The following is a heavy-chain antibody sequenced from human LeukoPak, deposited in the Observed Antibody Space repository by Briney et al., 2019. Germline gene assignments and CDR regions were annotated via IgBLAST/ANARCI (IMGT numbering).Heavy chain of an antibody. V-gene: IGHV1-2*02. D-gene: IGHD3-22*01. CDR2: VNPNSGGT. J-gene: IGHJ4*02. CDR3: ARNYYDSSGYYLGEDY. Sequence: ASVKVSCKASGYTFTGYYMHWVRQAPGQGLEWMGWVNPNSGGTNYAQKFQGRVTMTRDTSISTAYMELSRLRSDDTAVYYCARNYYDSSGYYLGEDYWGQGTLVTVSS. CDR1: GYTFTGYY.